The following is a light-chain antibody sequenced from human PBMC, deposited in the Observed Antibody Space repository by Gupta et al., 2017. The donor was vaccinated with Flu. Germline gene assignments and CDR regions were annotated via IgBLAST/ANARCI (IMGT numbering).Light chain of an antibody. CDR3: QHDSSSPRT. CDR2: GAS. V-gene: IGKV3-20*01. Sequence: EIVLTQSPGTLSLSPGERATLSCRASQSVSSSYLAWYQQKPGQAPRLLIYGASSRATGIPDRFSGSGSGTDFTLTISRLEPEDFAVYYCQHDSSSPRTFGEGTKVEIK. CDR1: QSVSSSY. J-gene: IGKJ4*02.